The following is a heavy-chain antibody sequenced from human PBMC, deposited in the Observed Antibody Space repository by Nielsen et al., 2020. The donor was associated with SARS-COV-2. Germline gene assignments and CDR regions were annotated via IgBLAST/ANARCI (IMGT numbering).Heavy chain of an antibody. CDR2: IKSKTDGGTT. J-gene: IGHJ6*03. V-gene: IGHV3-15*01. D-gene: IGHD5-18*01. CDR3: TTDRSGYSYGYYYYYYMDV. Sequence: WIRQPPGEGLEWVGRIKSKTDGGTTDYAAPVKGRFTISRDDSKNTLYLQMNSLKTEDTAVYYCTTDRSGYSYGYYYYYYMDVWGKGTTVTVSS.